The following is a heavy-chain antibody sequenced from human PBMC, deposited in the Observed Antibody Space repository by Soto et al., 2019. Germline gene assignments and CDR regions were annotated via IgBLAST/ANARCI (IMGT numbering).Heavy chain of an antibody. CDR2: IIPIFGTA. CDR1: GGTFSSYA. J-gene: IGHJ3*02. D-gene: IGHD3-22*01. Sequence: QVQLVQSGAEVKKPGSSVKVSCKASGGTFSSYAISCVRQAPGQGLEWMGGIIPIFGTANYAQKFQGRVTITADESTSTAYMELSSLRSEDTAVYYCARGGYASSGDFDAFDIWGQGTMVTVSS. CDR3: ARGGYASSGDFDAFDI. V-gene: IGHV1-69*01.